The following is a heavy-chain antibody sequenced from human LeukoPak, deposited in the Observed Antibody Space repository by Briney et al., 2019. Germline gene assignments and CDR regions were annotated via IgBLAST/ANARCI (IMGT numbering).Heavy chain of an antibody. Sequence: QPGGSLRLSCADSGFTVSSNYMSWVRQAPGKELEWVSVIYSGGGTYYADSVKGRFTISRDNSKNTLYLQMNSLRAEDTAVYYCARDLDCSGGSCYSYWSQGTLVTVSS. CDR3: ARDLDCSGGSCYSY. V-gene: IGHV3-66*02. CDR1: GFTVSSNY. J-gene: IGHJ4*02. CDR2: IYSGGGT. D-gene: IGHD2-15*01.